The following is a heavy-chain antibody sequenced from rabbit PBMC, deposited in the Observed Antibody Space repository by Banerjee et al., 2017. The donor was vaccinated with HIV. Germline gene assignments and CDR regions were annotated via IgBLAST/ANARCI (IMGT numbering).Heavy chain of an antibody. Sequence: QEQLVESGGGLVQPEGSLTLTCTASGFTISSYYMCWVRQAPGKGLEWIACMDGTSSDNTFYATWAKGRFTISKTSSTTVTLQMTSLTAADTATFFCARDVSDNYFIAFDLWGPGTLVTVS. V-gene: IGHV1S45*01. CDR2: MDGTSSDNT. CDR1: GFTISSYY. CDR3: ARDVSDNYFIAFDL. J-gene: IGHJ4*01. D-gene: IGHD1-1*01.